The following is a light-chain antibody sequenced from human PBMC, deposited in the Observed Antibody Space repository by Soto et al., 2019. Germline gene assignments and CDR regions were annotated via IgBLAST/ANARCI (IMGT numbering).Light chain of an antibody. CDR2: ANN. V-gene: IGLV1-40*01. CDR3: QSFDSRLRAPV. Sequence: QSVLTQPPSVSGAPGQRVTISCTGNSSNIGSPFDVHWYQHLPGTAPRLLIYANNNRPSGVPDRFSGSKSGTSASLAITGLQGDDEADYYSQSFDSRLRAPVFGGGTKLTVL. CDR1: SSNIGSPFD. J-gene: IGLJ2*01.